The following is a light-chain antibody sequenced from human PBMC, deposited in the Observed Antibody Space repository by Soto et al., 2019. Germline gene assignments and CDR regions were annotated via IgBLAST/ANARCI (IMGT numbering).Light chain of an antibody. CDR1: SSDVGGYNY. CDR3: CSYAGSRTFV. V-gene: IGLV2-8*01. Sequence: QSALTQPPSASGSPGQSVAISCTGTSSDVGGYNYVSWYQQHAGKAPKLMIYEVNKRPSGVPDRFSGSKSGNTASLTVSGLQAEDEADYHCCSYAGSRTFVFGGGTKLTVL. CDR2: EVN. J-gene: IGLJ3*02.